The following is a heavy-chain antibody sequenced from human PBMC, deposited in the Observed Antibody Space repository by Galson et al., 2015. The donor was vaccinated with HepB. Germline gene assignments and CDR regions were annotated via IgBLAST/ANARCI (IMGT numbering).Heavy chain of an antibody. J-gene: IGHJ6*02. CDR3: AKDHRALASGTYYQLRFYGMDV. CDR2: IQYDGSNK. V-gene: IGHV3-30*02. D-gene: IGHD3-10*01. CDR1: GFTFSSYG. Sequence: SLRLSCAASGFTFSSYGMHWVRQAPGKGLEWVAFIQYDGSNKYYADSGKGRFTISRDNSENTLSLHMNSLRAEDTALYYCAKDHRALASGTYYQLRFYGMDVWGQGTPVTVSS.